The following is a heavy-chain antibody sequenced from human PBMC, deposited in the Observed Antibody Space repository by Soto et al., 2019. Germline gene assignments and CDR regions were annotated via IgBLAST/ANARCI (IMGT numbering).Heavy chain of an antibody. V-gene: IGHV3-30*18. CDR1: GFTFSSYG. J-gene: IGHJ6*02. Sequence: QVQLVESGGGVVQPGRSLRLSCAASGFTFSSYGMHWVRQAPGKGLEWVAVISYDGSNKYYADSVKGRFTISRDNSKNKLYLQMNSLRAEDTAVYYCAKDRGMYSSSGMDVWGQGTKVTVSS. CDR2: ISYDGSNK. CDR3: AKDRGMYSSSGMDV. D-gene: IGHD6-6*01.